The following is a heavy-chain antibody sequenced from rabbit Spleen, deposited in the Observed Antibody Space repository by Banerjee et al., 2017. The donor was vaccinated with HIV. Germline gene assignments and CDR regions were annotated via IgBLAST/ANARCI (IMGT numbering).Heavy chain of an antibody. CDR2: IVPGSGST. D-gene: IGHD7-1*01. V-gene: IGHV1S40*01. J-gene: IGHJ4*01. CDR3: AKEMDWSWALNL. Sequence: QSLEESGGDLVKPGASLTLTCTASGFSFSSGDDMCWVRQAPGKGLEWIACIVPGSGSTYYASWAKGRFTISKTSSTMVTLQMTSLTAADTATYFCAKEMDWSWALNLWGPGTLVTVS. CDR1: GFSFSSGDD.